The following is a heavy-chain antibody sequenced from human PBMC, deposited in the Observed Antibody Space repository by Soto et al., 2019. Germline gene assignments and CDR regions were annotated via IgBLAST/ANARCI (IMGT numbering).Heavy chain of an antibody. V-gene: IGHV1-18*01. CDR1: GYTFTTFG. CDR2: IGPNTGNT. Sequence: QVHLVQSGGEVKAPGASVKVSCKASGYTFTTFGISWVRQAPGQGLEWMGWIGPNTGNTNYAEDLRARVTITTDTSPSTSYMDLRGLESDVTAVYYWARESFSNRHDGVGGMDVWGQGTTVTVSS. J-gene: IGHJ6*02. D-gene: IGHD1-1*01. CDR3: ARESFSNRHDGVGGMDV.